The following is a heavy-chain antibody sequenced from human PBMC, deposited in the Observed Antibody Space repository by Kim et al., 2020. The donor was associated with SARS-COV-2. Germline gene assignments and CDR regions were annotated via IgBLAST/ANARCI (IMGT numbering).Heavy chain of an antibody. V-gene: IGHV4-59*01. J-gene: IGHJ4*02. CDR1: SDSFSAYY. CDR3: ARSEGRASWHQFDY. Sequence: SETLSLTCSVSSDSFSAYYWSWIRHPPGKRLEWIGYIFYGGDTNYNPSLKSRVTISWDTSRDQFSLDLTSVTEADTAVYYCARSEGRASWHQFDYWGQGILVTVSS. CDR2: IFYGGDT.